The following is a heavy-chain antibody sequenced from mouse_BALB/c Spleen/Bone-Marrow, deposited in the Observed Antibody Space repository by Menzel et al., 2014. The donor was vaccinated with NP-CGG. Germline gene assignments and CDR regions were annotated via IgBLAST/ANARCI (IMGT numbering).Heavy chain of an antibody. J-gene: IGHJ4*01. V-gene: IGHV14-3*02. CDR2: IDPADGST. CDR3: ARWELRLAMDY. D-gene: IGHD2-12*01. Sequence: EVQFLQSGAGLVQPGASVKFSCTASGFKIKGTCMHWVKQRPEQGLEWIGGIDPADGSTKYDPKFQGKATITADTSSNTAYLQLSRLTSEDTAVYYCARWELRLAMDYWGQGTPVTVSA. CDR1: GFKIKGTC.